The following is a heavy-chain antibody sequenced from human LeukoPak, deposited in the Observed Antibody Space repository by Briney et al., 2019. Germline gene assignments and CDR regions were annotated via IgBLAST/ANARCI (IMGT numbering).Heavy chain of an antibody. J-gene: IGHJ4*02. CDR2: IYSDGST. V-gene: IGHV3-53*01. CDR3: CSGGSY. Sequence: GGSLRLSCAASGFTVSRNYMSWVRQAPGKGLEWVSVIYSDGSTNYADSVKSRFTISRDNSKNTVYLQMNSLRVEDTAVYYACSGGSYWGQGSLVTVSS. D-gene: IGHD2-15*01. CDR1: GFTVSRNY.